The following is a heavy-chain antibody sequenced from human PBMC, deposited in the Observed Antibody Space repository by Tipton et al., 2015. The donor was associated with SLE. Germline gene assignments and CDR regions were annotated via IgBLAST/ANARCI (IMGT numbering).Heavy chain of an antibody. V-gene: IGHV4-39*01. CDR1: GASVSDKSHY. J-gene: IGHJ4*02. CDR3: ARLVGGYDR. CDR2: VLYGAVGAP. Sequence: LRLSCTVSGASVSDKSHYWGWIRQPPGKGLEWIGSVLYGAVGAPYYSPAHKDRVTVSVDTSSNQISLTLRSVTAADTAVYFCARLVGGYDRWGQGTLVTVSS. D-gene: IGHD5-12*01.